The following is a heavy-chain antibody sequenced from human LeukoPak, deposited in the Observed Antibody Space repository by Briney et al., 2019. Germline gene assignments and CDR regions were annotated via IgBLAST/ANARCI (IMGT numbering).Heavy chain of an antibody. CDR2: ISSSSSYI. CDR1: GFTFSSYS. V-gene: IGHV3-21*04. CDR3: ANHKYDSSGYDFDY. J-gene: IGHJ4*02. Sequence: GGSLRLSCAASGFTFSSYSMNWVRPAPGKGLEWVSYISSSSSYIYYADSVKGRFTISRDNSKNTLYLQMNSLRAEDTAVYYCANHKYDSSGYDFDYWAQGTLVTVSS. D-gene: IGHD3-22*01.